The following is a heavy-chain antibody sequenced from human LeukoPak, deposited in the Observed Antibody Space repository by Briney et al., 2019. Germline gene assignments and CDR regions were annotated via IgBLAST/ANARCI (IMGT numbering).Heavy chain of an antibody. D-gene: IGHD2-2*01. Sequence: GGSLRLSCAASGFIFSSYSMNWVRQAPGKGLEWVSAISVSGNTYHADSVKGRFTISRDSSKNTLYLQMNRLRAEDAAVYYCAKGFTRGFFDLWGRGTLVTVSS. J-gene: IGHJ2*01. CDR2: ISVSGNT. CDR1: GFIFSSYS. CDR3: AKGFTRGFFDL. V-gene: IGHV3-23*01.